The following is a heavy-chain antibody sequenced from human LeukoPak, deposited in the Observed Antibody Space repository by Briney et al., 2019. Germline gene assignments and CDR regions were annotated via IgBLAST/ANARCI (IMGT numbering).Heavy chain of an antibody. CDR2: MNPNSGNT. Sequence: ASVKVSCKASGYDFINYGISWVRQAPGQGLEWMGWMNPNSGNTGYAQKFQGRVTMTRNTSISTAYMELSSLRSEDTAVYYCARVRYCSGGSCKKVSRYYFDYWGQGTLVTVSS. J-gene: IGHJ4*02. V-gene: IGHV1-8*02. CDR3: ARVRYCSGGSCKKVSRYYFDY. D-gene: IGHD2-15*01. CDR1: GYDFINYG.